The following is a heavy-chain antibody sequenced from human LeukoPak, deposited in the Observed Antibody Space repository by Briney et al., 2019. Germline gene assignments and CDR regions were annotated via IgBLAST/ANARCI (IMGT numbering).Heavy chain of an antibody. CDR2: IYPGDSDT. J-gene: IGHJ6*03. D-gene: IGHD1-7*01. Sequence: GESLKISCKGSGYSFTSYWIGWVRQMPGKGLEWMGIIYPGDSDTRYSPSFQGQVAISADKSISTAYLQWSSLKASDTAMYYCARQTRASRYYYYYMDVWGKGTTVTASS. CDR1: GYSFTSYW. V-gene: IGHV5-51*01. CDR3: ARQTRASRYYYYYMDV.